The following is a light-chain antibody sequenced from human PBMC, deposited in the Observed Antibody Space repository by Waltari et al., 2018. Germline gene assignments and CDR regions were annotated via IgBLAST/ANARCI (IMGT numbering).Light chain of an antibody. Sequence: LVLTQSPSASASLGASVKLTCTLSSGYSSNVIAWLQQQPGKGPRYLMKVSSAGSHRKGDDSPYRFSSSKSGTECQLTIPSLQSEDEADYFCQTGGHGTWVFGGGTKLTVL. J-gene: IGLJ3*02. CDR2: VSSAGSH. CDR3: QTGGHGTWV. CDR1: SGYSSNV. V-gene: IGLV4-69*01.